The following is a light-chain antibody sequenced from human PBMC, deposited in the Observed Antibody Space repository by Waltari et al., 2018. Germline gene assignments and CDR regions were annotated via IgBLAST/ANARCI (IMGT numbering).Light chain of an antibody. CDR3: ATWDDSLKGWV. CDR1: RSNIGKNS. J-gene: IGLJ3*02. V-gene: IGLV1-44*01. CDR2: SDH. Sequence: QSVLTQPPSASGTPGQSVTMSCSGRRSNIGKNSVNWYQQVPGTAPKLLIYSDHQRPSGVPARFFGSKSDTSASLAISGLQSDDEADYYCATWDDSLKGWVFGGGTKLTVL.